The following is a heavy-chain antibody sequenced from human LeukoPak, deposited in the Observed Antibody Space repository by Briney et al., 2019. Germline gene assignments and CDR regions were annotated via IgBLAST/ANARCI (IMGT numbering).Heavy chain of an antibody. CDR1: GYSISSGYY. D-gene: IGHD2-2*01. Sequence: SETLSLTCAVSGYSISSGYYWGWIRQPPGKGLEWIGSIYHSGSTYYSPSLKSRVTISVDTSKNHFSLKLTSVTAADTAVYYCAREGRYCSSTSCPRMDVWGKGTTITVSS. J-gene: IGHJ6*04. V-gene: IGHV4-38-2*02. CDR3: AREGRYCSSTSCPRMDV. CDR2: IYHSGST.